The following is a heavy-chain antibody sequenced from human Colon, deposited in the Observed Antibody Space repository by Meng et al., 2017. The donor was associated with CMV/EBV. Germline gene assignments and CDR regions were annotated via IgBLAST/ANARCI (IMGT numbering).Heavy chain of an antibody. Sequence: GGPLRLSCAASGFAFSTFGMTWVRQIPGKGLDWVSSISSQSDYTFYADSVKGRFTISRDNSKSTLYLQMTSLRVEDTALYYCAKLGRNDGDYDSYRWFAPWGQGTQVTVSS. V-gene: IGHV3-23*01. CDR3: AKLGRNDGDYDSYRWFAP. CDR1: GFAFSTFG. J-gene: IGHJ5*02. CDR2: ISSQSDYT. D-gene: IGHD3-22*01.